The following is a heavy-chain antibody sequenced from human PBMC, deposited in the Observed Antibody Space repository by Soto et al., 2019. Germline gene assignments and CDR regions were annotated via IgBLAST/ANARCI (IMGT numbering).Heavy chain of an antibody. Sequence: GGSLRLSCAASGFTFDDYAMHWVRQAPGKGLEWVSGISWNSGSIGYADSVKGRFTISRDNAKNSLYLQMNSLRAEDTALYYCAKDMHSQRLHYGYYYYYMDVWGKGTTVTVSS. V-gene: IGHV3-9*01. J-gene: IGHJ6*03. CDR1: GFTFDDYA. D-gene: IGHD3-10*01. CDR3: AKDMHSQRLHYGYYYYYMDV. CDR2: ISWNSGSI.